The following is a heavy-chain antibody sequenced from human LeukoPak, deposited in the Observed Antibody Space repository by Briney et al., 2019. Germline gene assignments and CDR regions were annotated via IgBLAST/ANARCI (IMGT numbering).Heavy chain of an antibody. CDR2: IYYSGNT. CDR1: GVSISSYY. CDR3: ARGPLYTESFARTWFDA. V-gene: IGHV4-39*01. D-gene: IGHD1-26*01. Sequence: SETLSLTCTVSGVSISSYYWGWVRQPPGKGLEWIGSIYYSGNTYNNPSLKGRVTISIDTSTSRFSLELRSVTAADTAVYFCARGPLYTESFARTWFDAWGRGTVVTVSS. J-gene: IGHJ5*02.